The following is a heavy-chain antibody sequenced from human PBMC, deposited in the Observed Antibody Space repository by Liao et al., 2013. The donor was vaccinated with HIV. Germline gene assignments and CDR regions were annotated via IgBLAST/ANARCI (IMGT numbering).Heavy chain of an antibody. Sequence: QVLLQQWGAGLLKPSETLSLTCAVSGESFSYYWTWVRQPPGKGLEWLGEIDHTGRTKYSPSLKSRVTISVDTSKNQFSLKLSSVTAADTAVYYCAREILLWFGELKGEWPLFDYWGQGTLVTVSS. CDR2: IDHTGRT. D-gene: IGHD3-10*01. CDR3: AREILLWFGELKGEWPLFDY. V-gene: IGHV4-34*01. CDR1: GESFSYY. J-gene: IGHJ4*02.